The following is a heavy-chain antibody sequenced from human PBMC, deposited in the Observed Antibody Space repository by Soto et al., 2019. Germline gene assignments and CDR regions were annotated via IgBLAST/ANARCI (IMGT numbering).Heavy chain of an antibody. V-gene: IGHV4-59*01. CDR3: ARYLVVVPAATGLNWFDP. CDR1: GGSISSYY. J-gene: IGHJ5*02. Sequence: SETLSLTCTVSGGSISSYYWSWIRQPPGKGLEWIGYIYYSGSTNYNPSLKSRVTISVDTSKNQFSLKLSSVTAADTAVYYCARYLVVVPAATGLNWFDPWGQGTLVTVSS. D-gene: IGHD2-2*01. CDR2: IYYSGST.